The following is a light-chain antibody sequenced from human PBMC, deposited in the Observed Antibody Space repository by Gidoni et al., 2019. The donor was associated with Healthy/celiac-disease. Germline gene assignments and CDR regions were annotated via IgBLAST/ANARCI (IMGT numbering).Light chain of an antibody. V-gene: IGLV1-40*01. Sequence: QSVLTQPPSVSGAPGQTVTISCTGSSSNVWAGYDVHWYQQLPGTAPKLLIYGNRTRPSGVPDRFSGSKSGTSASLAITGLQAEDEADYYCQSYDSSLSGGVFGTGTKVTVL. CDR1: SSNVWAGYD. CDR3: QSYDSSLSGGV. J-gene: IGLJ1*01. CDR2: GNR.